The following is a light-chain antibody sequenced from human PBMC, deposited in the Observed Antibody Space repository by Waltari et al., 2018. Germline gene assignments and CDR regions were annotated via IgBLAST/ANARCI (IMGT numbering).Light chain of an antibody. CDR1: RRDVGAYHY. V-gene: IGLV2-14*01. Sequence: QSALTQPASVSGSPGQSITISSPGTRRDVGAYHYAPWYQQHPGKAPKLMIYEVSHRPSGVSNRFSGSKSGNTASLTISGLQAEDEADYYCSSYTSSTTPYVFGTGTKVTVL. CDR2: EVS. J-gene: IGLJ1*01. CDR3: SSYTSSTTPYV.